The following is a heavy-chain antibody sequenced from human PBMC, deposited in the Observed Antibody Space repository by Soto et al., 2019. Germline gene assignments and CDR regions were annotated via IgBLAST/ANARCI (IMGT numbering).Heavy chain of an antibody. V-gene: IGHV1-2*02. J-gene: IGHJ4*02. D-gene: IGHD4-17*01. CDR1: GYTFAAYY. CDR2: INPTSGGT. Sequence: ASVKVSCKTSGYTFAAYYIHWVRQAPGQGLEWMGWINPTSGGTVYAQNFQDRVTMTRDTSISTAYMELRRLNSDDTAVYYCARDPDYGDYWGYFFDSWGQGTPVTVSS. CDR3: ARDPDYGDYWGYFFDS.